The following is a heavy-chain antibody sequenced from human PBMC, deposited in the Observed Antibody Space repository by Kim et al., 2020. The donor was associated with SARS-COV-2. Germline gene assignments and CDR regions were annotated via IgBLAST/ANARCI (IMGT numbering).Heavy chain of an antibody. Sequence: VGRKKTHVDSVKGRFTVSRDNTKNSLYLQMNSLRAEDTAVYYCARDFMDVWGQGTTVTVSS. CDR2: VGRKK. V-gene: IGHV3-7*01. CDR3: ARDFMDV. J-gene: IGHJ6*02.